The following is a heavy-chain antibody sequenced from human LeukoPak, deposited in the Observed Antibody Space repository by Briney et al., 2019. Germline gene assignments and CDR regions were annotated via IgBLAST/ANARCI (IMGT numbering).Heavy chain of an antibody. CDR1: GGSISSNNSY. J-gene: IGHJ4*02. V-gene: IGHV4-39*01. D-gene: IGHD3-22*01. Sequence: SETLSLTCTVSGGSISSNNSYWGWIRQPPGKGLEWIGSISYSGSTYYNPSLKSRVTISVDTSKNQFSLKLSSVTAADTAVYYCARPGYYYDSSGYYYRDYWGQGTLVTVSS. CDR2: ISYSGST. CDR3: ARPGYYYDSSGYYYRDY.